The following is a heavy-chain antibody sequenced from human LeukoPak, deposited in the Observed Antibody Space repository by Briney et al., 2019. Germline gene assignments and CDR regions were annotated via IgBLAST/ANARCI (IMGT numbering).Heavy chain of an antibody. D-gene: IGHD6-6*01. CDR2: IYISGST. Sequence: PSETLSLTCSVSGDSMNTYYWSWIRQPAGKGLEWIGRIYISGSTNCNPSLKSRVTMSIDTSQNQLSLKLSSVTAADTAVYYCARHIEYSSSAPYYFDYWGQGTLVTVSS. J-gene: IGHJ4*02. CDR1: GDSMNTYY. V-gene: IGHV4-4*07. CDR3: ARHIEYSSSAPYYFDY.